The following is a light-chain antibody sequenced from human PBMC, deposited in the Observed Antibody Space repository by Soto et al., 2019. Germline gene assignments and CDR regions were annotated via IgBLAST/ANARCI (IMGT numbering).Light chain of an antibody. CDR3: QQYNNWPPFT. CDR2: GAS. Sequence: DIVMTQSPATLSVSPGERATLSCRASQTISSNLAWYQQKPGQTPRLLIYGASTRAAGIPARFSGSGSGTDFTLTITSLQSEDFAVYYCQQYNNWPPFTFGPGTKVA. V-gene: IGKV3-15*01. CDR1: QTISSN. J-gene: IGKJ3*01.